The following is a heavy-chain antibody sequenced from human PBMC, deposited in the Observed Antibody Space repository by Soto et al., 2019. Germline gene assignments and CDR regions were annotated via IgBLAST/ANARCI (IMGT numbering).Heavy chain of an antibody. CDR2: IYTGGST. D-gene: IGHD1-1*01. V-gene: IGHV3-53*01. CDR3: ARARYNDY. Sequence: GGSLRLSCAASGFTVSRDYMSWVRQAPGKGLEWVSVIYTGGSTYYADSVKGRFTFSRDNSKNTLYLQMNSLRAEDTAVYYCARARYNDYWGQGTLVTVSS. CDR1: GFTVSRDY. J-gene: IGHJ4*02.